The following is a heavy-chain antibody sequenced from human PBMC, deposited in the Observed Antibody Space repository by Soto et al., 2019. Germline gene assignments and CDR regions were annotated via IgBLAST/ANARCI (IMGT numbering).Heavy chain of an antibody. D-gene: IGHD1-1*01. V-gene: IGHV1-18*01. CDR2: ISAHNGNT. CDR1: GYDFTTYG. Sequence: VPSGAEVKKPGASVKVSCKGSGYDFTTYGITWVRQAPGQGLEWMAWISAHNGNTDYAQKLQGRVTVTRDTSTSTAYMELRSLRSDDTAMYYCARGRYGDYWGQGALVTVSS. J-gene: IGHJ4*02. CDR3: ARGRYGDY.